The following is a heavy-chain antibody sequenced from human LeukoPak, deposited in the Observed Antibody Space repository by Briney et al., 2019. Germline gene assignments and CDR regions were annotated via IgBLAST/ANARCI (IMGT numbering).Heavy chain of an antibody. CDR3: ARGRSGRIAAARGAFDI. J-gene: IGHJ3*02. V-gene: IGHV1-69*05. D-gene: IGHD6-13*01. CDR1: GGTFSSYA. CDR2: IIPIFGTA. Sequence: SVKVSCKASGGTFSSYAISWVRQAPGQGLEWMGGIIPIFGTASYAQKFQGRVTITTDESTSTAYMELSSLRSEDTAVYYCARGRSGRIAAARGAFDIWGQGTMVTVSS.